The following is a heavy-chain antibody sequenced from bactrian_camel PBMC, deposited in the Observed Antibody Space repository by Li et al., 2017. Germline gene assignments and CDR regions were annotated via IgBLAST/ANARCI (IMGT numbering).Heavy chain of an antibody. D-gene: IGHD1*01. V-gene: IGHV3S1*01. CDR2: IYAGGGAT. CDR1: GYTFSSAC. CDR3: AGAPRPRYLGTLCGLSATGFGY. J-gene: IGHJ6*01. Sequence: VQLVESGGDSVQAGGSLRLSCGVSGYTFSSACMAWFRQAPGKEREGVGVIYAGGGATYYADSVKGRFTISQDNEKHTVYLQMNDLKPEDTAMYYCAGAPRPRYLGTLCGLSATGFGYWGEGTQVTVS.